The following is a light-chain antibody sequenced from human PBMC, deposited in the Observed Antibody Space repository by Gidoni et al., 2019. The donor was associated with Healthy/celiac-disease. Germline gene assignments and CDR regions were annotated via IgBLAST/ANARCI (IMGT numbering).Light chain of an antibody. V-gene: IGKV3-11*01. CDR2: DAS. CDR1: QSVSSY. CDR3: QQRSNWPGT. Sequence: EIVLTKSQATLSLSPGERATLSCRASQSVSSYLAWYQQKPGKAPRLLIYDASNRATGIPARFSGSGSGTDFTLTISSLEPEDFAVYYCQQRSNWPGTFXXXPKLEIQ. J-gene: IGKJ2*01.